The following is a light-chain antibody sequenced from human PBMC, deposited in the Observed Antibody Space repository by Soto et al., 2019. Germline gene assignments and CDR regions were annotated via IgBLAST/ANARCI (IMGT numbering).Light chain of an antibody. CDR1: ESITRN. Sequence: IPLSLSPCSLSASLGDRVTITCRAAESITRNLIGWQQKTGRDADLLIYAASSLQNGGPPRFTGSGSGREFTLTITGLQLEDFATYYCQQDYSTLATFGQGTRLEI. V-gene: IGKV1-39*01. CDR2: AAS. CDR3: QQDYSTLAT. J-gene: IGKJ5*01.